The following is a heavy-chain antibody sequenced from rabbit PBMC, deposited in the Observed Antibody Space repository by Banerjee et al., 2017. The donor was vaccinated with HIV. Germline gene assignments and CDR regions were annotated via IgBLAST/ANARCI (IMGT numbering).Heavy chain of an antibody. CDR2: IHTGDGST. D-gene: IGHD6-1*01. Sequence: QQQLEESGGGLVQPGGSLTLSCKASGFDFSSNAMCWVRQAPGKRPEWIACIHTGDGSTDYASWVKGRFTISKTSSTTVTLQMTSLTAADTATYFCARDTDYGNVDLWGPGTLVTVS. CDR3: ARDTDYGNVDL. V-gene: IGHV1S47*01. CDR1: GFDFSSNA. J-gene: IGHJ6*01.